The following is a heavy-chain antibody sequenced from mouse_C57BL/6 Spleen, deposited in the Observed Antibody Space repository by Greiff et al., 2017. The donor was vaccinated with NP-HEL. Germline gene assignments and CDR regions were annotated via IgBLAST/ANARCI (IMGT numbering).Heavy chain of an antibody. J-gene: IGHJ3*01. CDR2: ISDGGSYT. Sequence: EVKLVESGGGLVKPGGSLKLSCAASGFTFSSYAMSWVRQTPEKRLEWVATISDGGSYTYYPDNVKGRFTISRDNAKNNLYLQMSHLKSEDTAMYYCARAPSYYSNWFAYWGQGTLVTVSA. V-gene: IGHV5-4*03. D-gene: IGHD2-5*01. CDR3: ARAPSYYSNWFAY. CDR1: GFTFSSYA.